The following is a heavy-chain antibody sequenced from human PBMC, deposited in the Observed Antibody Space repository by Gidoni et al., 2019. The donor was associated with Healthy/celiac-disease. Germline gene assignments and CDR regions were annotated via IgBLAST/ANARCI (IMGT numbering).Heavy chain of an antibody. V-gene: IGHV3-30*18. CDR3: AKDSHTITDVLRYFDWLSAYYYYGMDV. J-gene: IGHJ6*02. Sequence: QVQLVESGGGVVQPGRSLRLSCAASGFTFSSYGMHWVRQAPGQGLEWVAVISYDGSNKYYADSVKGRFTISRDNSKNTLYLQMNSLRAEDTAVYYCAKDSHTITDVLRYFDWLSAYYYYGMDVWGQGTTVTVSS. CDR1: GFTFSSYG. CDR2: ISYDGSNK. D-gene: IGHD3-9*01.